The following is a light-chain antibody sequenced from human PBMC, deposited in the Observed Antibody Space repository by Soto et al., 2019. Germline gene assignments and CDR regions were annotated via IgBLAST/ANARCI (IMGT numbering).Light chain of an antibody. CDR3: QSYNSSPSGSV. J-gene: IGLJ2*01. V-gene: IGLV1-40*01. Sequence: QSALTQPPSVSGAPGQRVTISCTGSSSNIGAGYDVHWYQQLPGTAPKLLIYGNSNRPSGVPDRFSGSKSGTSASLAITGLKAEDAADYYCQSYNSSPSGSVFGGGTKLTVL. CDR1: SSNIGAGYD. CDR2: GNS.